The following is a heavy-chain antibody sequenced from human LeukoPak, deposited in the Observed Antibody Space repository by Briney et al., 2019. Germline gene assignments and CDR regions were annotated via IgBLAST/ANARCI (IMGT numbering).Heavy chain of an antibody. CDR3: ARGDYDYVWGSYRKTLAFDY. CDR1: GGSFSGYY. CDR2: INHSGST. Sequence: SETLSLTCAVYGGSFSGYYWSWIRQPPGKGLEWIGEINHSGSTNYNPSLKSRVTISVDTSKNQFSLKLSSVTAADTAVYYCARGDYDYVWGSYRKTLAFDYWGQGTLVTVSS. J-gene: IGHJ4*02. V-gene: IGHV4-34*01. D-gene: IGHD3-16*02.